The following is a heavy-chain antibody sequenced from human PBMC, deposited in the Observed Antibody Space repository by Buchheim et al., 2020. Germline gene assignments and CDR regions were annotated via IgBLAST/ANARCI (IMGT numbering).Heavy chain of an antibody. V-gene: IGHV1-46*01. J-gene: IGHJ3*02. CDR1: GYTFTSYY. CDR3: ARELQRVWWLPGDAFDI. Sequence: QVQLVQSGAEVKKPGASVKVSCKASGYTFTSYYMHWVRQAPGQGLEWMGIINPSGGSTSYAQKFQGRVTMTRETSTSTVYMELSSLRSEDTAVYYCARELQRVWWLPGDAFDIWGQGT. CDR2: INPSGGST. D-gene: IGHD5-12*01.